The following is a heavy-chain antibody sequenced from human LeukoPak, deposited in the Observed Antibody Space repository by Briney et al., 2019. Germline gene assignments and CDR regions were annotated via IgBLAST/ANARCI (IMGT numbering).Heavy chain of an antibody. CDR2: IIPIFGTA. J-gene: IGHJ4*02. D-gene: IGHD6-6*01. V-gene: IGHV1-69*13. CDR1: GGTFSSYA. CDR3: AGTSIAARTLGY. Sequence: ASVKVSCKASGGTFSSYAISWVRQAPGQGLEWMGGIIPIFGTANYAQKFQGRVTITADESTSTAYMELSSLRSEDTAVYYCAGTSIAARTLGYGGQGTLVTVSA.